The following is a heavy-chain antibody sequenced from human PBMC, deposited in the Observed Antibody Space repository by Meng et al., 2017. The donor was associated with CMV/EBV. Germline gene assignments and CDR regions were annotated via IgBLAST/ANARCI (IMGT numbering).Heavy chain of an antibody. V-gene: IGHV1-69*04. CDR3: ARDADSHHVVVPRPGLTHDAFDI. Sequence: YPISCVRQAPGQGLEWLVRLIPILGIANYAQKFQGSVTITADKSTSTAYMELSSLRSEDTAVYYCARDADSHHVVVPRPGLTHDAFDIWGQGTMVTVSS. D-gene: IGHD2-2*01. J-gene: IGHJ3*02. CDR2: LIPILGIA. CDR1: YP.